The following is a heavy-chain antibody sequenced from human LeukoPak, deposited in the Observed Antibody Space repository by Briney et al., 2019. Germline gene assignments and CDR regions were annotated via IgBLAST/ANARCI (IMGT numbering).Heavy chain of an antibody. CDR1: GGSIISSSYY. CDR2: IYYSGST. V-gene: IGHV4-39*01. Sequence: SETLSLPSTVAGGSIISSSYYWGWIRPPPGKGLEWIGIIYYSGSTYYNPSLKSRVTISVDTSKNQFSLKLSSVTAADTAVYYCARRSRNTYYYGSGSSTDAFDIWGQGTMVTVSS. J-gene: IGHJ3*02. CDR3: ARRSRNTYYYGSGSSTDAFDI. D-gene: IGHD3-10*01.